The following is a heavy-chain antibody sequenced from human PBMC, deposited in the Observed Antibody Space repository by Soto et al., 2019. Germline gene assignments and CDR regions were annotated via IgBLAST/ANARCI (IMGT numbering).Heavy chain of an antibody. Sequence: SVKVSCKASGGTFSSYAISWVRQAPGQGLEWMGGIIPIFGTANYAQKFQGRVTITADESTSTAYMELSSLRSEVTAVYYCARGGLIAAAGYYFDYWGQGTLVTVSS. D-gene: IGHD6-13*01. J-gene: IGHJ4*02. V-gene: IGHV1-69*13. CDR2: IIPIFGTA. CDR1: GGTFSSYA. CDR3: ARGGLIAAAGYYFDY.